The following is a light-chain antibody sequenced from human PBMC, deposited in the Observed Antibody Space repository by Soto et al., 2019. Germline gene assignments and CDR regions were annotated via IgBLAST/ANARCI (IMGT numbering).Light chain of an antibody. CDR1: QDIYNY. CDR2: DAS. J-gene: IGKJ2*01. V-gene: IGKV1-33*01. Sequence: DIQMTQSPSSLSASVGDRVTITCQASQDIYNYLNWYQQKPGKAPKLLIYDASNLEXGVPXRFXXXXXXXXXXXXXXXXQPEDIATYYCQQYDNLPYTFGQGTKLEXX. CDR3: QQYDNLPYT.